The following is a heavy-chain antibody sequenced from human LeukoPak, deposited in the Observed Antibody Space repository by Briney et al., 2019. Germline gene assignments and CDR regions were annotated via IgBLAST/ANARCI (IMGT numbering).Heavy chain of an antibody. Sequence: GGSLRLSCVASGFTFSTYAMTWVRQAPGKGLEWVSGISGSGGSTYYADSVKGRFTISRDNSESTLYLQMNNLRAEDTALYYCAKGYWNPGYWGQGTLVTVSS. CDR2: ISGSGGST. CDR3: AKGYWNPGY. V-gene: IGHV3-23*01. J-gene: IGHJ4*02. CDR1: GFTFSTYA. D-gene: IGHD1-1*01.